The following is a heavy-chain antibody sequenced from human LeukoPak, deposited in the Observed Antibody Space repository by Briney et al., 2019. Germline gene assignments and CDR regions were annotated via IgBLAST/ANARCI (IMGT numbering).Heavy chain of an antibody. CDR3: VRGNDYGGPHY. Sequence: PGGSLRLSCAASGFTFSSYAMSWVRQAPGKGLEWVSAISGSGGSTYYADSVKGRFTISRDNSKNTLYLQMNSLRAEDAAVYYCVRGNDYGGPHYWGQGTLVTVSS. D-gene: IGHD4-23*01. J-gene: IGHJ4*02. CDR2: ISGSGGST. V-gene: IGHV3-23*01. CDR1: GFTFSSYA.